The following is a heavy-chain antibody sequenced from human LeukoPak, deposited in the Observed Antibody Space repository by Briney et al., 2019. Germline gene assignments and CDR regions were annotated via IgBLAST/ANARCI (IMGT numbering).Heavy chain of an antibody. CDR2: INPNSGGT. CDR3: ARDYRATGAHDAFDI. V-gene: IGHV1-2*02. J-gene: IGHJ3*02. CDR1: GYTFTGYY. Sequence: ASVKVSCKASGYTFTGYYMHWVRQAPGQGPEWMGWINPNSGGTNYAQRFQGRVTMTRDTSISTAYMELRSLRSDDTAVYYCARDYRATGAHDAFDIWGQGTMVTVSS. D-gene: IGHD1-26*01.